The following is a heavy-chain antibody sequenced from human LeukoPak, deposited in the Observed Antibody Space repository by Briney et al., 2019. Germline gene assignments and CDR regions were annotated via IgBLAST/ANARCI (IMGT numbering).Heavy chain of an antibody. CDR3: ARGPTTVTRAPDY. J-gene: IGHJ4*02. CDR1: GDSISIYY. D-gene: IGHD4-11*01. CDR2: IYTSGST. Sequence: SETLSLTCTVSGDSISIYYWSWIRQPAGKGLEWIGRIYTSGSTNYNPSLKSRVTMSVDTSKNQFSLKLSSVTAADTAVYYCARGPTTVTRAPDYWGQGTLVTVSS. V-gene: IGHV4-4*07.